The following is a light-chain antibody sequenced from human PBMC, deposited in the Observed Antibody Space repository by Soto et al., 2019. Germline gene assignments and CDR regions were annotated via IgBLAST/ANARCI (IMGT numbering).Light chain of an antibody. Sequence: EIALTQSPATLSLSPGERATLSCRASQSIRTFLAWYQHRPGQAPRLLIYDASDRATGIPARFSGSGSGTDFTLTISSLEPEDSAFYYCQQRDNWPQTFGQGTKV. CDR1: QSIRTF. CDR3: QQRDNWPQT. CDR2: DAS. J-gene: IGKJ1*01. V-gene: IGKV3-11*01.